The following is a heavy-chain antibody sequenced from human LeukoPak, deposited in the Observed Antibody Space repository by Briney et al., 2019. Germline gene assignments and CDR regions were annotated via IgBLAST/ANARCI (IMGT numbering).Heavy chain of an antibody. D-gene: IGHD2-2*01. CDR3: ARVIVVVVPAATDYYYYMDV. J-gene: IGHJ6*03. CDR2: IYYSGST. V-gene: IGHV4-59*01. CDR1: GGSISSYY. Sequence: PSETLSLTCTVSGGSISSYYWSWIRQPPGKGLEWIGYIYYSGSTNYNPSLKSRVTISVDTSKNQFSLKLSSVTAADTAVYYCARVIVVVVPAATDYYYYMDVWGKGTTVTVSS.